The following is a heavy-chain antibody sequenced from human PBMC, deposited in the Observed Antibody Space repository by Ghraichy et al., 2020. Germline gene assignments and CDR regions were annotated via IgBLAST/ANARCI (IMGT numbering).Heavy chain of an antibody. V-gene: IGHV3-53*01. CDR3: ARDLAAAGDH. D-gene: IGHD6-13*01. CDR1: GFTVSGNY. CDR2: IYSAGNT. Sequence: GGSLRLSCAASGFTVSGNYMSWVRQAPERGLEWVSVIYSAGNTYYADSVKGRFTISRDDSKNMLYLQMNRLRAEDTAVYYCARDLAAAGDHWGQGTLVTVSS. J-gene: IGHJ5*02.